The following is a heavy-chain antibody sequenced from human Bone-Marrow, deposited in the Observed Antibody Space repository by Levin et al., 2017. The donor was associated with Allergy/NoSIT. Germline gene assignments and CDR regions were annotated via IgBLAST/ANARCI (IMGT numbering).Heavy chain of an antibody. CDR2: IKSKSDGGTI. CDR3: TRHRGCSSISCYFDY. V-gene: IGHV3-15*01. J-gene: IGHJ4*02. CDR1: GFTFNNAW. D-gene: IGHD2-2*01. Sequence: SGGSLRLSCAASGFTFNNAWMSWVRQVPGKGLEWVGRIKSKSDGGTIDYAAPVKDRFTISRDDSRNTLYLQMNSLKSEDTALYYCTRHRGCSSISCYFDYWGRGTLVTVSS.